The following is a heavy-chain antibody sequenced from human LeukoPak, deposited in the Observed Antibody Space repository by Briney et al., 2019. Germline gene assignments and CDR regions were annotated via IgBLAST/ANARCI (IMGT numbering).Heavy chain of an antibody. D-gene: IGHD4-17*01. CDR2: IWYDGSNK. Sequence: GGSLRLSCAASGFTVSSNYMSWVRQAPGKGLEWVAVIWYDGSNKYYADSVKGRFTISRDNSKNTTYLQMNSLRAEDTAVYYCARAYGDYVRFNWFDPWGQGTLVTVSS. CDR1: GFTVSSNY. CDR3: ARAYGDYVRFNWFDP. V-gene: IGHV3-33*08. J-gene: IGHJ5*02.